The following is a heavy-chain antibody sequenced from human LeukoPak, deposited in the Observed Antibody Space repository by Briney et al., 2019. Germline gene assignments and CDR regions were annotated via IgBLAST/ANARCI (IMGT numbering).Heavy chain of an antibody. CDR2: IHTSGES. J-gene: IGHJ5*02. CDR3: ARNYYDSSGQGWFDP. D-gene: IGHD3-22*01. CDR1: GASISNYY. Sequence: SETLSLTCTVSGASISNYYWSWIRQTPEKGLEWMGHIHTSGESRYYPSLESRLTMSIDTSKNQFSLKLSSVTAADTAVYYCARNYYDSSGQGWFDPWGQGTLVTVSS. V-gene: IGHV4-4*09.